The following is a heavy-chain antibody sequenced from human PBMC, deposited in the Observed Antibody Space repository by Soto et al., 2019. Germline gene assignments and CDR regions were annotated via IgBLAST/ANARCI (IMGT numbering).Heavy chain of an antibody. CDR3: ARDSAHSTSEN. D-gene: IGHD6-13*01. J-gene: IGHJ4*02. CDR2: LNQDGSQK. Sequence: PGGSLRLSCAASGFTFSDYWMTWVRQAPGKGLEFVANLNQDGSQKYYVDSVKGRFTVSRDNAKNSLYLQINSLRAEDTAVYYCARDSAHSTSENWGQGTLVTVSS. CDR1: GFTFSDYW. V-gene: IGHV3-7*01.